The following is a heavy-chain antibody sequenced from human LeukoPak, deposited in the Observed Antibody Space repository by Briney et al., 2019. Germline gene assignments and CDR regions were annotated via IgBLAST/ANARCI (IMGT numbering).Heavy chain of an antibody. D-gene: IGHD3-9*01. V-gene: IGHV3-21*01. CDR2: ISSSSSYI. J-gene: IGHJ4*02. Sequence: PGGSLRLSCAASGFTFSSYSMNWVRQAPGKGLEWVSSISSSSSYIYYADSVKGRFTISRDNAKNSLYLQMNSLRAEDTAVYYCARVDDDILTGQDYWGQGTLVTVSS. CDR1: GFTFSSYS. CDR3: ARVDDDILTGQDY.